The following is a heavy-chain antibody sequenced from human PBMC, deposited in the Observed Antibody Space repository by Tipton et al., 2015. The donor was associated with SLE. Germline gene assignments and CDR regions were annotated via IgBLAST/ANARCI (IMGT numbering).Heavy chain of an antibody. J-gene: IGHJ4*02. CDR1: GGSISSSSYY. Sequence: TLSLTCTVSGGSISSSSYYWGWIRQPPGKGLEWIGSIYHSGSTYYNPSLKSRVTISVDTSKNQFSLKLSSVTAADTAVYYCARGEGSSSWYLVNYWGQGTLVTVSS. V-gene: IGHV4-39*07. CDR3: ARGEGSSSWYLVNY. D-gene: IGHD6-13*01. CDR2: IYHSGST.